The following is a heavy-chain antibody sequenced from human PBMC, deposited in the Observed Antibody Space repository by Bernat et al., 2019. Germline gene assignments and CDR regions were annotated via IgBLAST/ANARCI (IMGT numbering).Heavy chain of an antibody. Sequence: QVQLVESGGGVVQPGRSLRLSCAASGFTFSSYAMHWVRQAPGKGLEWVAVISYDGSNKYCADSVKGRFTISRDNSKNTLYLQMNSLRAEDTAVYYCARGGVVVVVAATFDYWGQGTLVTVSS. CDR1: GFTFSSYA. D-gene: IGHD2-15*01. CDR2: ISYDGSNK. V-gene: IGHV3-30-3*01. J-gene: IGHJ4*02. CDR3: ARGGVVVVVAATFDY.